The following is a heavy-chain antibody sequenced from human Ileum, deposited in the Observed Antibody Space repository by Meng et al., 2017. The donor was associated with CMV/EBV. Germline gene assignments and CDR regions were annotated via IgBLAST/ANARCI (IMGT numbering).Heavy chain of an antibody. CDR3: ARGGKISGTDY. D-gene: IGHD1-20*01. CDR2: INVYDGDT. J-gene: IGHJ4*02. Sequence: SCEASGYTFDSYGITWVRQAPGQGLEYMGWINVYDGDTNYAQKFQGRVALTTDTSTSTAYMELRSLRSDDTAVFYCARGGKISGTDYWGQGTLVTVSS. V-gene: IGHV1-18*01. CDR1: GYTFDSYG.